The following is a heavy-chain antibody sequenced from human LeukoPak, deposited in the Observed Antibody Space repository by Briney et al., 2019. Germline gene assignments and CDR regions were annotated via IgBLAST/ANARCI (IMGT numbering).Heavy chain of an antibody. Sequence: SETLSLTCTVSGTSIYSYHWSWIRQPAGKGLEWIGRIYSSGNTNYNPSLKSRVTISVDTSKNQFSLKLSSVTAADTAVYYCARSVPAATGPGYFDYWGQGTLVTVSS. CDR1: GTSIYSYH. CDR3: ARSVPAATGPGYFDY. D-gene: IGHD2-2*01. V-gene: IGHV4-4*07. J-gene: IGHJ4*02. CDR2: IYSSGNT.